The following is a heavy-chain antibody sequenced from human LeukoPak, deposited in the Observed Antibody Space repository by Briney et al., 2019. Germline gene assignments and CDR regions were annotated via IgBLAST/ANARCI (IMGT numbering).Heavy chain of an antibody. D-gene: IGHD2-2*01. Sequence: ASGKVSCKAAGYTFSNFGVNWVRQAPGQGLEWMGWISGNNDNPNYGQKFQGRFTVTTDSSTNTAYMELRNLRLDDTAVYYCARDGTSTDDYWGQGTLVTVSS. CDR3: ARDGTSTDDY. CDR1: GYTFSNFG. CDR2: ISGNNDNP. J-gene: IGHJ4*02. V-gene: IGHV1-18*01.